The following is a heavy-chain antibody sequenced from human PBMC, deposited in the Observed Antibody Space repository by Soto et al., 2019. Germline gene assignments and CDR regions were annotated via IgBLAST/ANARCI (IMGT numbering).Heavy chain of an antibody. J-gene: IGHJ4*02. D-gene: IGHD2-2*01. CDR2: INAGNGNT. V-gene: IGHV1-3*01. Sequence: QVQLVQSGAEVKKPGASVKVSCKASGYTFTSYAMHWVRQAPGQRLEWMGWINAGNGNTKYSQKFQGRVTITRDTSASTAYRELSSLRSEDTAVYYCARVVGTSPGCFDYWGQGTLVTVSS. CDR3: ARVVGTSPGCFDY. CDR1: GYTFTSYA.